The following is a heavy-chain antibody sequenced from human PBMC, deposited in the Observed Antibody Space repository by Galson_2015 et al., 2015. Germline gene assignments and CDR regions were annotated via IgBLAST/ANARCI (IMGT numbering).Heavy chain of an antibody. CDR2: IYPGDSDT. CDR3: TYYCAHRLGSGPKGYAFDI. Sequence: QSGAEVKKPGESLKTSCKGSGYSFTSYWIGWVRQMPGKGLEWMGIIYPGDSDTRYSPSFQGQVTISADKSISTSKNQEVLTMTNMDPVDTATYYCAHRLGSGPKGYAFDIWGQGTMVTVSS. D-gene: IGHD5-18*01. CDR1: GYSFTSYW. J-gene: IGHJ3*02. V-gene: IGHV5-51*01.